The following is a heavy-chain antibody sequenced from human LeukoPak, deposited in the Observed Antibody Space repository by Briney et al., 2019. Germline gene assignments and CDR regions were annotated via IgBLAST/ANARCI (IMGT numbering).Heavy chain of an antibody. CDR3: AGAAYCGGDCYGGSLGY. Sequence: PSQTLSLTCTVSGGSISSGDYYWSWIRQPPGKGLEWIGYIYYSGSTYYNPSLKSRVTISVDTPKNQFSLKLSSVTAADTAVYYCAGAAYCGGDCYGGSLGYWGQGTLVTVSS. CDR1: GGSISSGDYY. D-gene: IGHD2-21*02. J-gene: IGHJ4*02. CDR2: IYYSGST. V-gene: IGHV4-30-4*01.